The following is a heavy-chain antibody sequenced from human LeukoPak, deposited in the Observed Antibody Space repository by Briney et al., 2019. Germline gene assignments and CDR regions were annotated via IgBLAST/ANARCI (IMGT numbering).Heavy chain of an antibody. CDR2: IYHSGST. V-gene: IGHV4-30-2*01. D-gene: IGHD4-17*01. CDR1: GGSISSGGYS. CDR3: ARADYGNYIDY. Sequence: SETLSLTCAVSGGSISSGGYSWSWIRQPPGKGLEWIGYIYHSGSTYYNPSLKSRVTISVDRSKNQFSLKLSSVTAADTAVYCCARADYGNYIDYWGQGTLVTVSS. J-gene: IGHJ4*02.